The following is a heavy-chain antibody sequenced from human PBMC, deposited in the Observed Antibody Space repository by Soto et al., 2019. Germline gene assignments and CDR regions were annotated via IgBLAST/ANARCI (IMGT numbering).Heavy chain of an antibody. CDR2: INAGNGNT. V-gene: IGHV1-3*01. J-gene: IGHJ6*02. CDR1: GYTFTTYA. D-gene: IGHD4-17*01. Sequence: ASVKVSCKASGYTFTTYAMLWVCQAPGQRLEWMGWINAGNGNTKYSQKFQGRVSITRDTSASTAYMELSSLRSEDTAVYYCARGGFPSTTLGAYYYPMDVWGRGTTVTVSS. CDR3: ARGGFPSTTLGAYYYPMDV.